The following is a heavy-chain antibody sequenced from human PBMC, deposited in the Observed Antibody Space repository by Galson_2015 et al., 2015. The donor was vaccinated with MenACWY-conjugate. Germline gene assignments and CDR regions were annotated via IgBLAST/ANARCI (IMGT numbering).Heavy chain of an antibody. D-gene: IGHD2/OR15-2a*01. CDR1: GFTFSSFA. CDR3: AKNGNYFGMGFDY. CDR2: ITSSGGTT. V-gene: IGHV3-23*01. Sequence: SLRLSCAASGFTFSSFAMSWVRQAPGKGLEWVSVITSSGGTTYYADSVKGRFTISRDNPKSTLYLQMDTLRAEDTATYYCAKNGNYFGMGFDYWGQGTLVT. J-gene: IGHJ4*02.